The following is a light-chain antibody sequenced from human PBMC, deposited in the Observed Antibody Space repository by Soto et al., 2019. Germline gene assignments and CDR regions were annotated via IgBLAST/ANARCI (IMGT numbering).Light chain of an antibody. Sequence: DIQLTQSPSFLSASVGDRVTITCRASQSLTSWLAWYQQKPGRAPKLLISQASTLQSGVPLRFSGSGSGTEFTLTITSLQPDDFATYYCQHYRSYPWTFGQGTKVDIK. V-gene: IGKV1-5*03. CDR2: QAS. CDR1: QSLTSW. CDR3: QHYRSYPWT. J-gene: IGKJ1*01.